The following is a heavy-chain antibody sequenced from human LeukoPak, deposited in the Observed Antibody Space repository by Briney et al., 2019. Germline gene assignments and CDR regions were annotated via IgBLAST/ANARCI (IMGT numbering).Heavy chain of an antibody. CDR2: INPNSGGT. Sequence: ASVTVSCKASGYTFTGYYMHWVRQAPGQGLGWMGWINPNSGGTNYPQKFQGRVTMTRDTSISTAYMELGRLRSDDTAVYYCARRSYYDFWSGYTKGLGPFDYWGQGTLVTVSS. V-gene: IGHV1-2*02. CDR1: GYTFTGYY. J-gene: IGHJ4*02. CDR3: ARRSYYDFWSGYTKGLGPFDY. D-gene: IGHD3-3*01.